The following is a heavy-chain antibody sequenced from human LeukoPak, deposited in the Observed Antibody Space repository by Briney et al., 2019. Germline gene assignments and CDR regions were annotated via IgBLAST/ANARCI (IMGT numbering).Heavy chain of an antibody. Sequence: SETLSLTCTVSGGSINSGDYYWSWIRQPPGMGLELIGYIYYSGSTYYNPSLKSRVTMSVDTSKNQFSLKLSSVTAADTAVYYCARPHDYGDPDAFDIWGQGTMDTVSS. CDR2: IYYSGST. CDR3: ARPHDYGDPDAFDI. D-gene: IGHD4-17*01. V-gene: IGHV4-30-4*08. J-gene: IGHJ3*02. CDR1: GGSINSGDYY.